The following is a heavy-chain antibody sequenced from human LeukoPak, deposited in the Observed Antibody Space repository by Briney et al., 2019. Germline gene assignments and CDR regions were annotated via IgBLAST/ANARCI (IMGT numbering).Heavy chain of an antibody. J-gene: IGHJ5*02. CDR3: ARRLGYCSGGSCGTGGWFDP. CDR2: INAVNGNT. Sequence: VASVKVSCKASGYTFTDYALHWVRQVPGQRLEWMGWINAVNGNTKYSQKFQGRVTITRDTSASTAYMELSSPRSEDTAVYYCARRLGYCSGGSCGTGGWFDPWGQGTLVTVSS. V-gene: IGHV1-3*01. D-gene: IGHD2-15*01. CDR1: GYTFTDYA.